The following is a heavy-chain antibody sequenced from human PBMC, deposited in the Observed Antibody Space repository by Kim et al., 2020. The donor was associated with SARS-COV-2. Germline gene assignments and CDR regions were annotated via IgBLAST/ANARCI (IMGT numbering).Heavy chain of an antibody. V-gene: IGHV1-3*01. D-gene: IGHD3-10*01. CDR1: GYTFSTHG. CDR2: INPGDGKT. J-gene: IGHJ6*02. CDR3: ARVQARMVRTQYYYYGMDV. Sequence: ASVKVSCKASGYTFSTHGIHWVRQAPGQRLEWMGWINPGDGKTKYSQNFPGRVIITRDASASTVYMEMSNLRSEDTAVYYCARVQARMVRTQYYYYGMDVWGQGTTVTVSS.